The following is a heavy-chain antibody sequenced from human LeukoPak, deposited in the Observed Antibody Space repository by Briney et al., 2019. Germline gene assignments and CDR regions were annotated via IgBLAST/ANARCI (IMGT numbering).Heavy chain of an antibody. CDR2: ISGSGGST. J-gene: IGHJ4*02. Sequence: GGSLRLSCAVSGITLSNYGMSWVRQAPGKGLEWVAGISGSGGSTNYAASVKGRFTISRDNPKNTLYLQMNSLRAEDTAVYFCARRGVVIRVILVGFHKEAYYFDSWGQGALVTVSS. V-gene: IGHV3-23*01. CDR3: ARRGVVIRVILVGFHKEAYYFDS. CDR1: GITLSNYG. D-gene: IGHD3-22*01.